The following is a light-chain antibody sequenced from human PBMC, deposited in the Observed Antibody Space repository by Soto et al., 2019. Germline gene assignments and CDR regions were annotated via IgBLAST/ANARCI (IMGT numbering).Light chain of an antibody. CDR1: QSISSF. Sequence: DIQMTQSPSSLSASVGDTVTLTCRASQSISSFLGWFQQKPGKPPKSLIYTAWSLERGVPTRFRGSGSGTHFTLTIIDLQPEDFTTYYCQQYRSYPRTFGQGTKVEIK. CDR2: TAW. CDR3: QQYRSYPRT. J-gene: IGKJ1*01. V-gene: IGKV1-16*01.